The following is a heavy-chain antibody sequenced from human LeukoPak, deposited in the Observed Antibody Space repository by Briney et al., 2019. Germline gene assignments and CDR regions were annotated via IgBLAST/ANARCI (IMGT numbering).Heavy chain of an antibody. CDR1: GYTFTSYG. V-gene: IGHV1-18*01. J-gene: IGHJ3*02. Sequence: GASVKVSCKASGYTFTSYGIGWVRQAPGQGLEWMGWISAYNGNTNYAQKLQGRVTMTTDTSTSTAYMELRSLRSDDTAVYYCARGPTYYDFWSGDAFDIWGQGTMVTVSS. CDR2: ISAYNGNT. CDR3: ARGPTYYDFWSGDAFDI. D-gene: IGHD3-3*01.